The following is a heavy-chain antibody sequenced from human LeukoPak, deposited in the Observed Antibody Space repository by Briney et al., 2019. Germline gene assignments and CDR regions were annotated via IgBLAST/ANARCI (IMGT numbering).Heavy chain of an antibody. J-gene: IGHJ6*02. CDR1: GYTFTSYD. Sequence: GASVKVSCKASGYTFTSYDINWVRQATGQGLEWMGWMNPNSGNTGYAQKFQGRVTMTRNTSISTAYMELSSLRSEDTAVYYCARGWSGYSYGSQVFDYYYGMDVWGQGTTVTVSS. D-gene: IGHD5-18*01. V-gene: IGHV1-8*01. CDR2: MNPNSGNT. CDR3: ARGWSGYSYGSQVFDYYYGMDV.